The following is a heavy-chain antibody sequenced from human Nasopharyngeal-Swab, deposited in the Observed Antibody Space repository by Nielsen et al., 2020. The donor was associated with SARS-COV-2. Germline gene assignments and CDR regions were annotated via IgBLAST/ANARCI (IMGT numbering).Heavy chain of an antibody. Sequence: WVRQAPGQRLEWMGWINAGNGNTKYSQEFQGRVTMTRDTSTSTVYMELSSLRSEDTAVYYCARSGRITIFGVFINYYYYMDVWGKGTTVTVSS. CDR3: ARSGRITIFGVFINYYYYMDV. V-gene: IGHV1-3*03. J-gene: IGHJ6*03. CDR2: INAGNGNT. D-gene: IGHD3-3*01.